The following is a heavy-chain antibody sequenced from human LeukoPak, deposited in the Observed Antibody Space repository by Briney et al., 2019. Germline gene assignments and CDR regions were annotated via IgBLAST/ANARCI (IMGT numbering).Heavy chain of an antibody. CDR1: GGSFSGYY. Sequence: SETLSLTCAVYGGSFSGYYWSWIRQPPGKGLEWIGEINHSGSTNYNPSLKSRVTISVDTSKNQFSLKLSSVTAADTAVYYCARTIAARSDAFDIWGQGTTVTVSS. V-gene: IGHV4-34*01. CDR3: ARTIAARSDAFDI. J-gene: IGHJ3*02. D-gene: IGHD6-6*01. CDR2: INHSGST.